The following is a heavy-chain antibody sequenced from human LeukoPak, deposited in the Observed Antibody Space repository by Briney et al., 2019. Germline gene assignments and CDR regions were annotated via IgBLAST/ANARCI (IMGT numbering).Heavy chain of an antibody. CDR1: GGSISISSGGYY. V-gene: IGHV4-31*03. D-gene: IGHD2-21*01. CDR2: IYYSGST. CDR3: ARASLGIEK. Sequence: SQTLSLTCTVSGGSISISSGGYYWSWIRQHPGKGLEWIGYIYYSGSTYYNPSLESRVIISLDMSKNQFSLKLSSVTAADTAVYYCARASLGIEKWGLGILVTVSS. J-gene: IGHJ4*02.